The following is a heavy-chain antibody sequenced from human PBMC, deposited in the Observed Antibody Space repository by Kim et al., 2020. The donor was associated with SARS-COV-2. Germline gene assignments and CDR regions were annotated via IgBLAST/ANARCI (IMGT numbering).Heavy chain of an antibody. Sequence: KGRFTISRDNSKNTLYLQMNSLRAEDTAVYYCAKDREYSGYDYMGIDFDYWGQGTLVTVSS. D-gene: IGHD5-12*01. CDR3: AKDREYSGYDYMGIDFDY. J-gene: IGHJ4*02. V-gene: IGHV3-23*01.